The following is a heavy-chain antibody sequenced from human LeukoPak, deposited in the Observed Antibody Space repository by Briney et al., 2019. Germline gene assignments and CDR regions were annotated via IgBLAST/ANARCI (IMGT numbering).Heavy chain of an antibody. Sequence: ASVKVSRKASGYTFTGYYMHWVRQAPGQGLEWMGWINPNSGGTNYAQKFQGRVTMTRDTSISTAYMELSRLRSDDTAVYYCARVSLHYYDSSGYYPFDYWGQGTLVTVSS. J-gene: IGHJ4*02. CDR1: GYTFTGYY. D-gene: IGHD3-22*01. CDR3: ARVSLHYYDSSGYYPFDY. CDR2: INPNSGGT. V-gene: IGHV1-2*02.